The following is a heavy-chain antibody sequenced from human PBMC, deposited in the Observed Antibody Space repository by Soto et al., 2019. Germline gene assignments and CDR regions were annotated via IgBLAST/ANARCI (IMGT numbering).Heavy chain of an antibody. CDR2: IYYSGST. J-gene: IGHJ4*02. Sequence: PSETLSLTCTVSHDSLSSSSYYCAWIRQPPGKGLEWIGSIYYSGSTYYNPSLKSRVTISVDTSKNQFSLKLSSVTAADTAVSYCAVFVYYYGSSGALFDFRAQGTFVP. CDR1: HDSLSSSSYY. V-gene: IGHV4-39*01. CDR3: AVFVYYYGSSGALFDF. D-gene: IGHD3-22*01.